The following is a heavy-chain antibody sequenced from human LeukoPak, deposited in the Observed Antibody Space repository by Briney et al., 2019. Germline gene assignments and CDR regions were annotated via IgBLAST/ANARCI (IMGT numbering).Heavy chain of an antibody. D-gene: IGHD2-2*01. CDR3: ARLGYCSSTSCHDAFGI. J-gene: IGHJ3*02. Sequence: SETLSLTCTVSGGSISSYYWSWIRQPPGKGLEWIGYIYYSGSTNYNPSLKSRVTISVDTSKNQFSLKLSSVTAADTAVYYCARLGYCSSTSCHDAFGIWGQGTMVTVSS. CDR1: GGSISSYY. V-gene: IGHV4-59*01. CDR2: IYYSGST.